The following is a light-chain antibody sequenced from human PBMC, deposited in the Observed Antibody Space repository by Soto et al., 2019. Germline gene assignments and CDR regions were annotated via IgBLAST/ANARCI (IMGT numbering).Light chain of an antibody. J-gene: IGKJ1*01. Sequence: PGDGATLSCRASQTIHNYLAWYQQKPGRPPSLLIYDASNRAAGIPAKFSGSGSGTDFTLTISSLEPEDSAVYYCQQRSAWPPTFGRGTKVEI. CDR2: DAS. V-gene: IGKV3-11*01. CDR3: QQRSAWPPT. CDR1: QTIHNY.